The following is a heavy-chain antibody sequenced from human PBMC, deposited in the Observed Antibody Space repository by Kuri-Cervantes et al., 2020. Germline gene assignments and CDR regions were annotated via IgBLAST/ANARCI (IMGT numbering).Heavy chain of an antibody. Sequence: ASVKVSCKASGYTFTSYGISWVRQAPGQGLEWMGWISAYNGNTNYAQKFQGRVTITADKSTSTAYMELSSLRSEDTAVYYCASWGGDGYNYVPFDYWGQGTLVTVSS. D-gene: IGHD5-24*01. J-gene: IGHJ4*02. CDR1: GYTFTSYG. V-gene: IGHV1-18*01. CDR3: ASWGGDGYNYVPFDY. CDR2: ISAYNGNT.